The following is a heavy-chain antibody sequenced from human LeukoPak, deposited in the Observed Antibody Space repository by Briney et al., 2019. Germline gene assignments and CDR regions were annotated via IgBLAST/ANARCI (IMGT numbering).Heavy chain of an antibody. V-gene: IGHV3-30-3*01. D-gene: IGHD2-15*01. CDR1: GFTFSSCA. J-gene: IGHJ4*02. CDR3: ARAGSLRYCSGGSCYSVLGHFDY. Sequence: GGSLRLSCAASGFTFSSCAMHWVRQAPGKGLEWVAVISYDGSNKYYADSVKGRFTISRDNSKNTLYLQMNSLRAEDTAVYYCARAGSLRYCSGGSCYSVLGHFDYWGQGTLVTVSS. CDR2: ISYDGSNK.